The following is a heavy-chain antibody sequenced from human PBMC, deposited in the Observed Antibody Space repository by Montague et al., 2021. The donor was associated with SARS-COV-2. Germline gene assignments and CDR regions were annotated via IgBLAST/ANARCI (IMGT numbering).Heavy chain of an antibody. CDR1: GDSVKNYY. CDR2: IYYGRST. Sequence: SETLSLTCNVSGDSVKNYYWSWIRQSPGKGLEWIGYIYYGRSTHYNPSLKSRVSISLDTSRNQFFLTLNSVTVADTAVYFCARQNGNSVYDGWFHPWGQGTLVSVSS. CDR3: ARQNGNSVYDGWFHP. V-gene: IGHV4-59*08. J-gene: IGHJ5*02. D-gene: IGHD5/OR15-5a*01.